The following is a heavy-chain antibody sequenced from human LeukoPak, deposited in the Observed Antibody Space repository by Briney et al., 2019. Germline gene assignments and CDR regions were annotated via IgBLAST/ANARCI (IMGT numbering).Heavy chain of an antibody. D-gene: IGHD5-18*01. CDR1: GGTDYSMSHV. J-gene: IGHJ4*02. Sequence: SETLSLTCTVYGGTDYSMSHVWLWMRQPPGKGLEWIGSIYYDGRTYYKPSLRSQVTMSVDKSKNQLSLRLTSVTAADTAVYFWARSLDGYLPDLGGQGALVIVSS. V-gene: IGHV4-39*01. CDR2: IYYDGRT. CDR3: ARSLDGYLPDL.